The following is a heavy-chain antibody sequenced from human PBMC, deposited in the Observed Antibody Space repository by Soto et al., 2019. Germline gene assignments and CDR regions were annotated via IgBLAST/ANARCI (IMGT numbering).Heavy chain of an antibody. Sequence: PGGSLRLSCAASGFTFSIYAMSWVRHAPGKGLEWVSAISGSGGSTYYADSVKGRFTISRDNSKNTLYLQMNSLRAEDTAVYYCAKHLTYCSSTSCYTYYYYGMDVWGQGTTVTVSS. J-gene: IGHJ6*02. D-gene: IGHD2-2*02. V-gene: IGHV3-23*01. CDR1: GFTFSIYA. CDR3: AKHLTYCSSTSCYTYYYYGMDV. CDR2: ISGSGGST.